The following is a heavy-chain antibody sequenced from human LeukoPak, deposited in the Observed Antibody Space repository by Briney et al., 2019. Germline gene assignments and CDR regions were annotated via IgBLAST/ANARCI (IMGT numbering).Heavy chain of an antibody. Sequence: PGESLRLSCTASKLTFTSYNMHWVRQAPGKGLEWVSAISTTGSYVHYIDSVKGRFTISRDDAQNSLFLQMNSLRAEDTAVYYCAKGPYSSGLYEAPPPRPEYFQHWGQGTLVTVSS. CDR1: KLTFTSYN. CDR3: AKGPYSSGLYEAPPPRPEYFQH. D-gene: IGHD6-19*01. V-gene: IGHV3-21*03. J-gene: IGHJ1*01. CDR2: ISTTGSYV.